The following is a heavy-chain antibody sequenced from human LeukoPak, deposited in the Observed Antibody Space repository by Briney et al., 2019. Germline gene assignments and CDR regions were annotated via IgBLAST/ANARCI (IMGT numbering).Heavy chain of an antibody. D-gene: IGHD3-22*01. CDR1: GFTFSNYA. V-gene: IGHV3-23*01. J-gene: IGHJ4*02. Sequence: GGSLRLSCAASGFTFSNYAMSWVRQAPGKGLEWVSAISGSGGSTYYADSVKGRFTISRDNSKNTLYLQMNSLRAEDTAVYYCARELITMIVVPEGIDYWGQGTLVTVAS. CDR3: ARELITMIVVPEGIDY. CDR2: ISGSGGST.